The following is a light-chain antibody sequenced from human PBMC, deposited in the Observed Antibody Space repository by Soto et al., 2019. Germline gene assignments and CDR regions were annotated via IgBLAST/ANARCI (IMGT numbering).Light chain of an antibody. CDR2: DAS. CDR1: QNINNY. J-gene: IGKJ5*01. Sequence: DVHMTQSASSLSASVGYSVTIICQASQNINNYLNWYQQKPGRAPKILIYDASNLEAGVPSRFRGSGSGTDFTFTISRLKPEDIATYYCQQYENLPTFGQGTRLEIK. V-gene: IGKV1-33*01. CDR3: QQYENLPT.